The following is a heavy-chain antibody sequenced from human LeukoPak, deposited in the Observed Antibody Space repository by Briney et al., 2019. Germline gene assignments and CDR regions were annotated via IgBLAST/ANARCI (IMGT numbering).Heavy chain of an antibody. CDR3: ARGREWDYFDY. D-gene: IGHD1-26*01. Sequence: ASVKVSCKASGYTFTSQFIHWVRQAPGQGLEWMGIINPSGSPTSYAQNFQGRVTMTTDTSTGTVYMDLSSLRSDDTAVYYCARGREWDYFDYWGQGTLVTVSS. CDR2: INPSGSPT. J-gene: IGHJ4*02. V-gene: IGHV1-46*01. CDR1: GYTFTSQF.